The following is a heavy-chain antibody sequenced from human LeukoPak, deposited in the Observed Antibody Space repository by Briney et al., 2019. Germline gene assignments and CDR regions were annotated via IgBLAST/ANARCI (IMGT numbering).Heavy chain of an antibody. V-gene: IGHV4-34*01. Sequence: SETLSLTCAVYGGSFSGYYWSWIRQPPGKGLEWIGEINHSGSTNYNPSLKSRVTISVDTSKNQFSLKLSSVTAADTAVYYCAGGYYYDSSGYHLDYWGQGTLVTVSS. J-gene: IGHJ4*02. CDR3: AGGYYYDSSGYHLDY. CDR1: GGSFSGYY. CDR2: INHSGST. D-gene: IGHD3-22*01.